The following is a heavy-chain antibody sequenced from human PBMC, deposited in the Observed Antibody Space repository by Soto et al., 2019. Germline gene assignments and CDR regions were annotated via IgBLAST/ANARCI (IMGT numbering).Heavy chain of an antibody. CDR2: MNPNSGNT. J-gene: IGHJ3*02. CDR3: ARVGTGDDAFDI. Sequence: QVQLVQSGAEVKKPGASVKVSCKASGYTFTSYDINWVRQATGQGLEWMGWMNPNSGNTGNAQKFQVRVTMTRNTTISTASMELSSLRSDDTAVYYCARVGTGDDAFDIWGQGTMVTVSS. V-gene: IGHV1-8*01. CDR1: GYTFTSYD. D-gene: IGHD3-10*01.